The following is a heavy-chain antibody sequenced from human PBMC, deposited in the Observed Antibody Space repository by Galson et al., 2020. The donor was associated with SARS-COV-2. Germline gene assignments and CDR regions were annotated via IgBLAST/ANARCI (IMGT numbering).Heavy chain of an antibody. CDR1: GFTFSSYS. Sequence: GGSLRLSCAASGFTFSSYSMNWVRQAPGKGLEWVSSISSSSSYIYYADSVKGRFTISRDNAKNSLYLQMNSLRAEDTAVYYCARGWEESGSTDYWGQGTLVTVSS. D-gene: IGHD3-3*01. J-gene: IGHJ4*02. V-gene: IGHV3-21*01. CDR3: ARGWEESGSTDY. CDR2: ISSSSSYI.